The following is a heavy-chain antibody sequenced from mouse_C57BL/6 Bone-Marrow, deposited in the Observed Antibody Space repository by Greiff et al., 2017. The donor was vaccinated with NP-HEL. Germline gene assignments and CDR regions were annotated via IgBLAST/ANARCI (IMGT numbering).Heavy chain of an antibody. CDR2: IYPGSGNT. D-gene: IGHD2-4*01. J-gene: IGHJ2*01. CDR1: GYTFTDYY. Sequence: VQVVESGAELVRPGASVKLSCKASGYTFTDYYINWVKQRPGQGLEWIARIYPGSGNTYYNEKFKGKATLTAEKSSSTAYMQLSSLTSEDSAVYFCANYDYDSWGQGTTLTVSS. V-gene: IGHV1-76*01. CDR3: ANYDYDS.